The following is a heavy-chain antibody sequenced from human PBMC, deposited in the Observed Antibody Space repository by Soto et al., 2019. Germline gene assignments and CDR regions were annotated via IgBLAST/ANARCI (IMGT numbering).Heavy chain of an antibody. J-gene: IGHJ4*02. D-gene: IGHD4-17*01. CDR3: ARRRWFYGDRFHFDY. CDR2: IYYRGNA. Sequence: SETLSLTCSVSDDSSNNHKYYWGWISQTPGKGLEWIGSIYYRGNAYYNPSLQTRVTISVETSKNQFSLKLSSVTAADTAVYYCARRRWFYGDRFHFDYWGQGTLVTVSS. V-gene: IGHV4-39*01. CDR1: DDSSNNHKYY.